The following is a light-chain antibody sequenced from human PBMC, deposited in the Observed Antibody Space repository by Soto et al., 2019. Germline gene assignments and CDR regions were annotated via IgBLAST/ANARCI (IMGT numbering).Light chain of an antibody. CDR1: SSDVGYYNL. V-gene: IGLV2-23*02. J-gene: IGLJ1*01. CDR3: CSYAGPSTRDV. Sequence: QSALTQPASVSGSPGQSITISCTGTSSDVGYYNLVSWYQHHPGKAPKLMIYDVSKRPSGVSNRFSGSKSGNTASLTISGLQAEDESDYYCCSYAGPSTRDVFGTGTQVTVL. CDR2: DVS.